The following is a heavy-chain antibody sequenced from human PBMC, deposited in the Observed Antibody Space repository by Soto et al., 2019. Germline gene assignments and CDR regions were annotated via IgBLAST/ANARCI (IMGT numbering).Heavy chain of an antibody. V-gene: IGHV1-69*08. J-gene: IGHJ5*02. Sequence: QVQLVQSGAAVKTPGSSVKVSCKASGGTFSTYTITWVRQAPGQGLEWMGRIIPIIGIINYAQKFQGRVTITADKFTGTAYMELTRLSSDDTAVYYCAGDPDSHYNDSHASSYPWGQGTLVTVSS. D-gene: IGHD3-22*01. CDR3: AGDPDSHYNDSHASSYP. CDR1: GGTFSTYT. CDR2: IIPIIGII.